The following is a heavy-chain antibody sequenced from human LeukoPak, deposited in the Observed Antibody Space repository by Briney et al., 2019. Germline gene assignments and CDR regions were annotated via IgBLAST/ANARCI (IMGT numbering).Heavy chain of an antibody. CDR1: RGTFSSYA. Sequence: GASVKVSCKASRGTFSSYAISWVRQAPGQGLEWMGGIIPIFGTANYAQKFQGRVTITADKSTSTAYMELSSLRSEDTAVYYCARDGEPAYYYYMDVWGKGTTVTVSS. CDR2: IIPIFGTA. D-gene: IGHD1-14*01. J-gene: IGHJ6*03. V-gene: IGHV1-69*06. CDR3: ARDGEPAYYYYMDV.